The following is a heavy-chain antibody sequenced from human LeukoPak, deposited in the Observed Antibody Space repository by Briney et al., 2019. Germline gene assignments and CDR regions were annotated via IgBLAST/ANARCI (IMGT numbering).Heavy chain of an antibody. CDR2: IGTAGDT. V-gene: IGHV3-13*01. CDR1: GFTFSSYD. J-gene: IGHJ5*02. Sequence: AGGSLRLSCAASGFTFSSYDMHWVRQATGKGLEWVSAIGTAGDTYYPGSVKGRFTISRENAKNSLYLQMNSLRAEDTAVYYCAKTRLWGSGENWFDPWGQGTLVTVSS. CDR3: AKTRLWGSGENWFDP. D-gene: IGHD5-18*01.